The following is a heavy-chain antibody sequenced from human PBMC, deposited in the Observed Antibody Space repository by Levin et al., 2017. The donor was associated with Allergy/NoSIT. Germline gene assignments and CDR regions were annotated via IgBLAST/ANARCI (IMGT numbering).Heavy chain of an antibody. J-gene: IGHJ4*02. V-gene: IGHV1-2*02. CDR3: VRVYYYDGSGYYYEDS. CDR1: GYTFTGYH. CDR2: FNPNSGGA. Sequence: GESLKISCKASGYTFTGYHIHWVRQAPGQGLEWMGWFNPNSGGADYAQKFQDRVTMTRDTSFSTAYMELSRLRSDDTAVYYCVRVYYYDGSGYYYEDSWGQGTLVTVSS. D-gene: IGHD3-22*01.